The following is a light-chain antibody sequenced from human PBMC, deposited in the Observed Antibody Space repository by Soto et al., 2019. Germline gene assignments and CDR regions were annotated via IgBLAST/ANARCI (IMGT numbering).Light chain of an antibody. CDR2: GAS. CDR1: QSVSNNY. Sequence: EIVLTQSPGTLPLSPGERATLSCRASQSVSNNYLAWYQQKPGQAPRLLIYGASNRATGIPDRFSGSGSGTDFTLTISRLEPEDFAVYYCQQHDNSPWMFGQGTKVDIK. CDR3: QQHDNSPWM. J-gene: IGKJ1*01. V-gene: IGKV3-20*01.